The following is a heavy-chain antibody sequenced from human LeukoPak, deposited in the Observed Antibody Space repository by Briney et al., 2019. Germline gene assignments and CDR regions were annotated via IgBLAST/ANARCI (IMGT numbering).Heavy chain of an antibody. D-gene: IGHD3-10*01. CDR3: ARGVRWFDP. CDR2: IQQDGGET. CDR1: GFTFRSHW. V-gene: IGHV3-7*01. J-gene: IGHJ5*02. Sequence: GGSLRLSCAASGFTFRSHWMTLVRQVPGKGLEWVANIQQDGGETYYVDSVTGRFTISRDNAKNSLYLQMSSLKVEDTAVYYCARGVRWFDPWGQGTLVTVSS.